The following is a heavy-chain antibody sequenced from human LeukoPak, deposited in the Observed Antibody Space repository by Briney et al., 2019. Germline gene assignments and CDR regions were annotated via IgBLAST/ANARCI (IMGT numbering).Heavy chain of an antibody. V-gene: IGHV3-30*02. CDR2: IRYDGSNK. CDR3: ASPGAFDI. Sequence: GGSLRLSCVASGFTFTSYGMHWVRQAPGKGPEWVAFIRYDGSNKYYADSVKGRFTISRDNSKNTLYLQMNSLRAEDTAVYYCASPGAFDIWGQGTMVTVSS. J-gene: IGHJ3*02. CDR1: GFTFTSYG.